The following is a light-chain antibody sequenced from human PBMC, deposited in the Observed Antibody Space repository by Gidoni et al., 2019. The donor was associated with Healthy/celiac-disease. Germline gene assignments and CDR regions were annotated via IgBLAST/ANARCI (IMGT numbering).Light chain of an antibody. V-gene: IGKV1-5*03. J-gene: IGKJ2*01. Sequence: DIPMTPSPSTLSASVGDRVTITFRASQSISSWLAWYQQKPGKAPKLLIYKASSLESGVPSRFSGSGSGTEFTLTISSLQPDDFATYYCQQYNSYSPTFGQGTKLEIK. CDR3: QQYNSYSPT. CDR2: KAS. CDR1: QSISSW.